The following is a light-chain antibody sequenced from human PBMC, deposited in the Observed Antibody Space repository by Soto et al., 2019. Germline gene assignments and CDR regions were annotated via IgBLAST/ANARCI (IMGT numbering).Light chain of an antibody. Sequence: QSVLTQPPSVSGAPGQKVIIYCTGSTSNIVAGYDVHWYQQLTGTAPKLLIYSNSNRPSGVPDRLSGSKSGTSASLAITGLQVEDEADYYCQSHDSSLSAAVFSGGTKLTVL. J-gene: IGLJ3*02. V-gene: IGLV1-40*01. CDR1: TSNIVAGYD. CDR2: SNS. CDR3: QSHDSSLSAAV.